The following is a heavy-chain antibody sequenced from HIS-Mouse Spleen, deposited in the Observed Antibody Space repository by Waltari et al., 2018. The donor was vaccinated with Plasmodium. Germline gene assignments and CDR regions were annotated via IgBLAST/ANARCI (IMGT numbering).Heavy chain of an antibody. J-gene: IGHJ4*02. CDR3: AKAQGVINFDY. Sequence: QVQLVAPGGGVVQPGRSLRLSCAASAFPFSSYGMNWVRHAPGKGMECVAVISYDGSNKYYADSVKGRFTISRDNSKNTLYLQMNSRRAEDTAVYYCAKAQGVINFDYWGQGTLVTVSS. V-gene: IGHV3-30*18. CDR1: AFPFSSYG. D-gene: IGHD3-16*01. CDR2: ISYDGSNK.